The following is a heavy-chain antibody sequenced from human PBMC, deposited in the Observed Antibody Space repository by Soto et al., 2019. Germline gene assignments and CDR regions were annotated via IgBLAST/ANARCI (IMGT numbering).Heavy chain of an antibody. Sequence: SVKVSCKASGDTFSTYTITWIRQAPGQGLEWMGGIIPRSATSKYAQKFQGRVTITADESTSTVYMELSTLRPEDTAVYYCARGGFVFFPSTFNPDPYSYARDVRAQGTTVTVPS. CDR1: GDTFSTYT. D-gene: IGHD3-3*01. V-gene: IGHV1-69*13. CDR2: IIPRSATS. J-gene: IGHJ6*02. CDR3: ARGGFVFFPSTFNPDPYSYARDV.